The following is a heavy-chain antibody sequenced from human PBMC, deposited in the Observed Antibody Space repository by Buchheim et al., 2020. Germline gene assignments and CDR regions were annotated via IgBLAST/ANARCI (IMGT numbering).Heavy chain of an antibody. D-gene: IGHD2-2*01. CDR1: GGSVISGGYY. V-gene: IGHV4-31*03. J-gene: IGHJ5*02. Sequence: QVQLQESGPGLVKPSQTLSLTCTVSGGSVISGGYYWSWIRQHPGKGLEWIGYIYYSGSTYYTPSLKNRLTMSVDTSKNQFSLNLSSVTAADTAVYYCARIGYSSSTPLFDPWGQGTL. CDR3: ARIGYSSSTPLFDP. CDR2: IYYSGST.